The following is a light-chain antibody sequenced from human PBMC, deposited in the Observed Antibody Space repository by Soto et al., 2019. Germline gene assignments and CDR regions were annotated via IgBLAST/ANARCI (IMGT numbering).Light chain of an antibody. J-gene: IGLJ1*01. Sequence: QSVLTQPASGSGSPGQSITISCTGTSSDVGGYDYVSWYQLHPGKAPSLMIFVVSNRPSGVSYRCSGSKSGNTATLTISEPQAEDEADSFCRAYSVSKARAFGAGTKGTVL. CDR2: VVS. CDR3: RAYSVSKARA. CDR1: SSDVGGYDY. V-gene: IGLV2-14*01.